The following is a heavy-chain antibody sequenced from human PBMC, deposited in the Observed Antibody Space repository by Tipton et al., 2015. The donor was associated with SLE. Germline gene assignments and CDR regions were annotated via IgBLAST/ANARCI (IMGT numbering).Heavy chain of an antibody. V-gene: IGHV4-34*01. D-gene: IGHD3-10*01. Sequence: TLSLTCAVYGGSFSGYHWSWIRQPPGKGLEWIGEINHSGGTNYNPSLKSRVTISVDTSKNQFSLKLSSVTAADTAVYYCARCSSGSPLDYWGQGTLVTVSS. CDR2: INHSGGT. J-gene: IGHJ4*02. CDR1: GGSFSGYH. CDR3: ARCSSGSPLDY.